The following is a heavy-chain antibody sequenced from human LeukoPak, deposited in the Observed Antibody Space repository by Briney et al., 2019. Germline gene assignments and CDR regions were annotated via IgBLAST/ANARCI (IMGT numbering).Heavy chain of an antibody. D-gene: IGHD1-26*01. CDR1: GGSISSYY. Sequence: SETLSLTCTVSGGSISSYYWSWIRQPPGKGLEWIGYIYYSGSTNYNPSLKSRVTISVDTSKNQFSLKLSSVTAADTAVYYCAREGGSYSTFDYWGQGTLVTVSS. CDR3: AREGGSYSTFDY. CDR2: IYYSGST. V-gene: IGHV4-59*01. J-gene: IGHJ4*02.